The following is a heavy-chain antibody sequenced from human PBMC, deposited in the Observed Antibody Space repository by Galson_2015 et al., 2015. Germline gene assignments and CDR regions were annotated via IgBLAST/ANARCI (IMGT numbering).Heavy chain of an antibody. Sequence: SLRLSCAASGFTFSSYGMDWVRQAPGKGLEWVSYISSSGNTIYYADSVRGRFTISRDNAKNSLYLQLNSLRAEDTAFYFCARTHLLSGPSDYWGQGTLVTVSS. D-gene: IGHD2/OR15-2a*01. V-gene: IGHV3-48*03. CDR1: GFTFSSYG. CDR2: ISSSGNTI. CDR3: ARTHLLSGPSDY. J-gene: IGHJ4*02.